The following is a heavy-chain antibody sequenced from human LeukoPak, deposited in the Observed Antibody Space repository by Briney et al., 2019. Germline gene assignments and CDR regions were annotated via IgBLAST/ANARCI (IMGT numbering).Heavy chain of an antibody. CDR2: IYWDDDK. V-gene: IGHV2-5*02. CDR1: GFSLSTSGVG. Sequence: SGPTLSKPTQTLTLTCTFSGFSLSTSGVGVGWIGQPPVKALEWLALIYWDDDKRYSPSLKSRLTITKDTSKNQVVLTMTNMDPVDTATYYCAHASYYYDSSGYYSYYFDYWGQGTLVTVSS. CDR3: AHASYYYDSSGYYSYYFDY. J-gene: IGHJ4*01. D-gene: IGHD3-22*01.